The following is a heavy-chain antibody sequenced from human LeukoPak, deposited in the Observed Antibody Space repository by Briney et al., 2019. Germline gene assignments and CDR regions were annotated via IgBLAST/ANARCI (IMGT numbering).Heavy chain of an antibody. CDR1: GGSISSYY. J-gene: IGHJ6*04. V-gene: IGHV4-59*01. Sequence: SETLSLTCTVSGGSISSYYWSWIRQPPGKGLEWIGYIYYSGSTNYNPSLKSRVTISVDTSKNQFSLKLSSVTAADTAVYYCARDGAYSGGWSVDRWDYYGMDVWGKGTTVTVSS. D-gene: IGHD6-19*01. CDR2: IYYSGST. CDR3: ARDGAYSGGWSVDRWDYYGMDV.